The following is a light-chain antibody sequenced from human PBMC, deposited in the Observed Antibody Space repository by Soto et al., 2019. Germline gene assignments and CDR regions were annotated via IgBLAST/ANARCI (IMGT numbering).Light chain of an antibody. CDR3: QHYNSYSEA. CDR1: QTISSW. Sequence: DRVTITCRAIQTISSWLAWYQQKPGKAPKLLIYKASTLKSGVPSRFSGSGSGTEFTLTISSLQPDDFATYYCQHYNSYSEAFGQGNKVDIK. J-gene: IGKJ1*01. CDR2: KAS. V-gene: IGKV1-5*03.